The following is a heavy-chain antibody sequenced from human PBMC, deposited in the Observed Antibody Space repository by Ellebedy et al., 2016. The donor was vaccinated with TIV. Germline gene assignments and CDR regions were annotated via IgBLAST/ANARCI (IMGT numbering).Heavy chain of an antibody. J-gene: IGHJ5*02. CDR3: ARQSSGYYYGWFDP. D-gene: IGHD3-22*01. V-gene: IGHV4-34*01. CDR1: GGSFSGYY. Sequence: MPSETLSLTCAVYGGSFSGYYWSRIRQPPGKGLEWIGEINHSGSTNYNPSLKSRVTISVDTSKNQFSLKLSSVTAADTAVYYCARQSSGYYYGWFDPWGQGTLVTVSS. CDR2: INHSGST.